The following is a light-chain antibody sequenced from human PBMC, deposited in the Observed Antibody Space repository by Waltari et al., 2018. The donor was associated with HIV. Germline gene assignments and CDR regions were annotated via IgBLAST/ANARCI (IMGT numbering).Light chain of an antibody. CDR3: QQYYTTPLA. J-gene: IGKJ1*01. CDR2: WSS. V-gene: IGKV4-1*01. CDR1: QSVLYSSNNKNF. Sequence: DIVMTQSPASLAVSLGARATITCKSSQSVLYSSNNKNFLAWYQQKPGQPPKLLIYWSSTRESGVPDRFSGSGSGTDFTLTISSLQAEDVAVYYCQQYYTTPLAFGQGTKVEIK.